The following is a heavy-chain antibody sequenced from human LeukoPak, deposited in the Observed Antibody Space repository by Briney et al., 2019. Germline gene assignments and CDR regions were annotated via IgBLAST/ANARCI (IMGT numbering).Heavy chain of an antibody. D-gene: IGHD3-10*01. V-gene: IGHV4-59*08. CDR1: GGSISSYY. CDR3: ARHSLWFGGFDAFDI. J-gene: IGHJ3*02. Sequence: PSETLSLTCTVSGGSISSYYWSWIRQPPGKGLEWIGYIYYSGRTKYNPSLKSRVTMSVDTSKNQFSLKLSSVTAADTAVFYCARHSLWFGGFDAFDIWGQGTMVTVSS. CDR2: IYYSGRT.